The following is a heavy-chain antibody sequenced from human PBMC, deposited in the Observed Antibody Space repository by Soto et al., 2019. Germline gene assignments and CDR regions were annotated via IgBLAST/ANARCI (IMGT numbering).Heavy chain of an antibody. D-gene: IGHD3-10*01. J-gene: IGHJ6*02. Sequence: GGSLRLSCAASGFTFSSHAMNWVRQAPGKGLEWVSFISSTSSTKNYADSVKGRFTISRDNAKNSLYLQMSSLRDEDTAVYYCARRVTMVRGPYYYYGLDVWGQGTTVTVSS. CDR2: ISSTSSTK. CDR1: GFTFSSHA. V-gene: IGHV3-48*02. CDR3: ARRVTMVRGPYYYYGLDV.